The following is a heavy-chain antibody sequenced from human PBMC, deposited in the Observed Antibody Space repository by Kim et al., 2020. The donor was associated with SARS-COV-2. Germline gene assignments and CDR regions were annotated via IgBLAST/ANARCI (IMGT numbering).Heavy chain of an antibody. V-gene: IGHV4-34*01. D-gene: IGHD6-19*01. J-gene: IGHJ4*02. CDR1: GGSFSDYY. CDR3: ASDPAFVDGWYVDS. Sequence: SETLSLTCAVYGGSFSDYYWTWVRQPPGRGLEWIGEIGPREDTNYNPSLKGRVAMSLDTSRNQVSLKIFSVTAADTAVYYCASDPAFVDGWYVDSWGQGSLVTVSS. CDR2: IGPREDT.